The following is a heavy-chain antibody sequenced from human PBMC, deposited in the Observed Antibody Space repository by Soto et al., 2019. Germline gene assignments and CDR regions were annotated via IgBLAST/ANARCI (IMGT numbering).Heavy chain of an antibody. CDR1: GFTVSSNY. CDR3: ARDYGSSWGFDY. CDR2: IYSGGST. D-gene: IGHD6-13*01. J-gene: IGHJ4*02. Sequence: GGSLRLSCAASGFTVSSNYMSWVRQAPGKGLEWVSVIYSGGSTYYADSVKGRFTISRHNSKNTLYLQMNNLRPEDTAVYYCARDYGSSWGFDYWGQGTLVTVSS. V-gene: IGHV3-53*04.